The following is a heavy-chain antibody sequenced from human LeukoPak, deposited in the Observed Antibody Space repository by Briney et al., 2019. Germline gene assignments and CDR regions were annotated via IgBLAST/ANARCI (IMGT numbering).Heavy chain of an antibody. CDR2: IYPGDYDT. CDR3: ARRKGCSSTSCYGMDV. D-gene: IGHD2-2*01. CDR1: GYSFTSYW. V-gene: IGHV5-51*01. J-gene: IGHJ6*02. Sequence: GESLKISCTGSGYSFTSYWIGWVRPMPGKGLEWMGIIYPGDYDTRYSPSFQGQVTISADKSISTAYLQWSSLKASDTAMYYCARRKGCSSTSCYGMDVWGQGTTVTVSS.